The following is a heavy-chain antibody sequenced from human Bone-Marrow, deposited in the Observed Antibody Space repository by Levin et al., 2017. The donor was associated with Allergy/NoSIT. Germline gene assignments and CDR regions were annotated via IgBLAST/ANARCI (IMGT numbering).Heavy chain of an antibody. CDR3: ARGDGIAAFYYYYGMDV. V-gene: IGHV3-7*01. Sequence: GESLKISCAASGFTFSSYWMSWVRQAPGKGLEWVANIKQDGSEKYYVDSVKGRFTISRDNAKNSLYLQMNSLRAEDTAVYYCARGDGIAAFYYYYGMDVWGQGTTVTVSS. CDR2: IKQDGSEK. CDR1: GFTFSSYW. D-gene: IGHD6-13*01. J-gene: IGHJ6*02.